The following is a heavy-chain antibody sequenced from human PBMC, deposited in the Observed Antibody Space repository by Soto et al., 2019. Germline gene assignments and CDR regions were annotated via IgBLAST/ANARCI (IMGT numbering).Heavy chain of an antibody. V-gene: IGHV3-66*01. CDR2: IYYGGTT. CDR1: GLTVSTNY. CDR3: ARDYDTSRGDWAYYGIDV. Sequence: EVQLVESGGGLVQPGGSLRISCAASGLTVSTNYMSWVRQAPGKGLEWVSIIYYGGTTYYADSVKGRFTISRDDSKNTLYLQMHSLRAEDPAVYYCARDYDTSRGDWAYYGIDVWGQGTTVTVSS. D-gene: IGHD3-9*01. J-gene: IGHJ6*02.